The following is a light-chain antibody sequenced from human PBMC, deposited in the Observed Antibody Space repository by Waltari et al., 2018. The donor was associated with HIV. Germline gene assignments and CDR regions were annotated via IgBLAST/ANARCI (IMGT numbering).Light chain of an antibody. CDR1: SSHIGNNF. V-gene: IGLV1-51*01. Sequence: QSVLTQPPSVSAAPGQKVTISCSGSSSHIGNNFVTWYQHLPGTAPKLLIYDNNKRPSGIPDRFSGSKSGTSATLGITGLQTGDEADYYCGTWDSSLSAGLFGGGTKLTVL. J-gene: IGLJ3*02. CDR2: DNN. CDR3: GTWDSSLSAGL.